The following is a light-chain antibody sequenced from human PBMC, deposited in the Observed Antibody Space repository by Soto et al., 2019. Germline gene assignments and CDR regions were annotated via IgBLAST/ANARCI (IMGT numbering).Light chain of an antibody. CDR1: QSVSSSY. Sequence: EIVLTQSPGTLSLSPGERATLSCRVSQSVSSSYLAWYQQKGGQAPRLLIYGASSRATGIPDRFSGSGSGTDFTLTISRLEPEDFAVYYCQQYVRSPWTFGQGTKVGIK. V-gene: IGKV3-20*01. CDR3: QQYVRSPWT. CDR2: GAS. J-gene: IGKJ1*01.